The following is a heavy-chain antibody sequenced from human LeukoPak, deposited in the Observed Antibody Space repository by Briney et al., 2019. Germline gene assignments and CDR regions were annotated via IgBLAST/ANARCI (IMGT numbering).Heavy chain of an antibody. CDR1: GYTFTSYG. CDR2: ISAYNGGT. CDR3: ARDSGERGSGSYLIAY. V-gene: IGHV1-2*02. J-gene: IGHJ4*02. D-gene: IGHD3-10*01. Sequence: ASVKVSCKASGYTFTSYGINWVRQAPGQGLEWMGWISAYNGGTNYAQKFQGRVTMTRDTSISTAYMELSRLRSDDTAVYYCARDSGERGSGSYLIAYWGQGTLVTVSS.